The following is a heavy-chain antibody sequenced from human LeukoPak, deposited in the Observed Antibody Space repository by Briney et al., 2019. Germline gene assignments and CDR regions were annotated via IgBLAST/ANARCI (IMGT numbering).Heavy chain of an antibody. V-gene: IGHV3-23*01. D-gene: IGHD5-12*01. J-gene: IGHJ4*02. CDR2: ISGSGGST. Sequence: GGSLRLSCAASGFTFSSYGMHWVRQAPGKGLEWVSAISGSGGSTYYADSVKGRFTISRDNSKNTLYLQMNSLRAEDTAVYYCAKNVAGYPRSYYFDYWGQGTLVTVSS. CDR3: AKNVAGYPRSYYFDY. CDR1: GFTFSSYG.